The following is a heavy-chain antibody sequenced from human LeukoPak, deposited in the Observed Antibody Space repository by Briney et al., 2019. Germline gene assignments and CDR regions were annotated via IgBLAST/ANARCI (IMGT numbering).Heavy chain of an antibody. D-gene: IGHD3-22*01. CDR3: ARTYYYDSSGCLDY. J-gene: IGHJ4*02. CDR1: GFTFSSYA. V-gene: IGHV3-30-3*01. Sequence: SGGSLRLSCAASGFTFSSYAMHWVRQAPGKGLEWVAVISYDGSNKYYADSVKGRFTISRDNSKNTLYLQMNSLRAEDTAVYYCARTYYYDSSGCLDYWGQGTLVTVSS. CDR2: ISYDGSNK.